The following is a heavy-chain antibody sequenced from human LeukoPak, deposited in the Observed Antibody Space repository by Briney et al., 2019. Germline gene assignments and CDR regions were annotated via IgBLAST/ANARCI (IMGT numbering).Heavy chain of an antibody. D-gene: IGHD5-18*01. CDR3: ASDTQSPGYSYGDAFDI. CDR2: ISGSAHKI. CDR1: GITFSNYA. V-gene: IGHV3-21*01. J-gene: IGHJ3*02. Sequence: PGGSLRLSCVASGITFSNYAVSWVRQAPEKGLDWVSVISGSAHKIRYADSVKGRFTISRDNAKNSLHLQMNSLRAEDTAVYYCASDTQSPGYSYGDAFDIWGQGTMVTVSS.